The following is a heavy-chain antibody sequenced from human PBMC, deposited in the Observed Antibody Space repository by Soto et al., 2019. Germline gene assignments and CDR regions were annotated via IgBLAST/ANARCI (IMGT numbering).Heavy chain of an antibody. Sequence: SETLSLTCTVSGGSMSSYYWTWIRQPAGKGLEWIGRVYSSGGTHYNPSLKSRVTISLDTSKNQFSLRLLSVTDADTAVYYCARGQQFSDWFDPWGQGTLVTVSS. D-gene: IGHD2-2*01. CDR3: ARGQQFSDWFDP. J-gene: IGHJ5*02. CDR2: VYSSGGT. V-gene: IGHV4-4*07. CDR1: GGSMSSYY.